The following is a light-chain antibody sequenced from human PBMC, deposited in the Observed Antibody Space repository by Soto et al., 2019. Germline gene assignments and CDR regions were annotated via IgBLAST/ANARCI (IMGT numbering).Light chain of an antibody. CDR2: GAS. J-gene: IGKJ1*01. CDR3: QQYDSSPWP. CDR1: QSVSSSF. Sequence: EIVLTQSPGTLSLSPGERATLSCRASQSVSSSFLAWYQQKPGQAPRLLIYGASSRATGSPDRFSGSGSGTDFTLTISRLEPEDFAVYYCQQYDSSPWPFGQGPKVEIK. V-gene: IGKV3-20*01.